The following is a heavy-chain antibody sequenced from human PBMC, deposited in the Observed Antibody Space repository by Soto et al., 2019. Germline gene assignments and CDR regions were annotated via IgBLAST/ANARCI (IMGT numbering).Heavy chain of an antibody. CDR2: VIPIFGTA. D-gene: IGHD5-18*01. CDR1: GGSFTYT. J-gene: IGHJ6*02. V-gene: IGHV1-69*13. Sequence: GASVKVSCKASGGSFTYTLSWVRQAPGQGLEWMGGVIPIFGTANYAQKFQGRVTITADESTKTAYMESSTLRSEDTAVYYCARLHSHGTYGMDVWGQGTTVTVSS. CDR3: ARLHSHGTYGMDV.